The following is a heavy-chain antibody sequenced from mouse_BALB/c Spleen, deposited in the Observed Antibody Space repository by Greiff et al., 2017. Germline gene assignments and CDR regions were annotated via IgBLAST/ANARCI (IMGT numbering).Heavy chain of an antibody. CDR3: ARWVGGYAMDY. CDR1: GYSITSDYA. V-gene: IGHV3-2*02. D-gene: IGHD1-1*02. Sequence: EVQLVESGPGLVKPSQSLSLTCTVTGYSITSDYAWNWIRQFPGNKLEWMGYISYSGSTSYNPSLKSRISITRDTSKNQFFLQLNSVTTEDTATYYCARWVGGYAMDYWGQGTSVTVSS. CDR2: ISYSGST. J-gene: IGHJ4*01.